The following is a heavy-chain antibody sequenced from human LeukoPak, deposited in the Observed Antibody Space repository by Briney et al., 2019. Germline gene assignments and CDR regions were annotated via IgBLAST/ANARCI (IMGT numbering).Heavy chain of an antibody. CDR2: ISGSGGST. CDR1: GFTFSSYA. D-gene: IGHD1-26*01. V-gene: IGHV3-23*01. CDR3: AKASSRSSQFGAFDI. J-gene: IGHJ3*02. Sequence: GRSLRLSCAASGFTFSSYAMSWVRQAPGKGLEWVSAISGSGGSTYYADSVKGRFTISRDNSKNTLYLQMNSLRAEDTAVYYCAKASSRSSQFGAFDIWGQGTMVTVSS.